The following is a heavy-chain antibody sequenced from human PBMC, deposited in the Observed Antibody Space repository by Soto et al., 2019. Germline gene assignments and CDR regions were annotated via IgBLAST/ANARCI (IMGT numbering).Heavy chain of an antibody. CDR3: AREGAGPVVVATNLHYYYGMDV. CDR2: IYTSGST. D-gene: IGHD5-12*01. CDR1: GGSISSYY. Sequence: QVQLQESGPGLAKPSETLSLTCTVSGGSISSYYWSWIRQPAGKGLEWIGRIYTSGSTNYNPSLKSRVTMSVDTSKNQFSLKLSSVTAADTAVYYCAREGAGPVVVATNLHYYYGMDVWGQGTTVTVSS. J-gene: IGHJ6*02. V-gene: IGHV4-4*07.